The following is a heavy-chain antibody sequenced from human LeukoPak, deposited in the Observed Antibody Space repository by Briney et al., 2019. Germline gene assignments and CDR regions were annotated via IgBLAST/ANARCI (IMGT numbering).Heavy chain of an antibody. CDR2: VNPKSGNT. Sequence: GASVKVSCKASGYTFTSYDINWVRQVTGQGLEWMGWVNPKSGNTGYAQKFQGRVTITRNTSISTAYMEVSSLRYEDTAVYYCARRAVDNSYYYYMDVWGKGTTVTVSS. V-gene: IGHV1-8*03. J-gene: IGHJ6*03. CDR3: ARRAVDNSYYYYMDV. CDR1: GYTFTSYD. D-gene: IGHD6-19*01.